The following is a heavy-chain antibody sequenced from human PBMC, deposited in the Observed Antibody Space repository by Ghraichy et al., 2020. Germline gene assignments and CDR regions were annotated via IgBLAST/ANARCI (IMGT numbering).Heavy chain of an antibody. V-gene: IGHV3-23*01. Sequence: GGSLRLSCAASGFTFSSYAMSWVRQAPGKGLEWVSAISGSGGSTYYADSVKGRFTISRDNSKNTLYLQMNSLRAEDTAVYYCAKMSLPAKGAAAGTDFDYWRQGPLVTVSS. CDR1: GFTFSSYA. CDR3: AKMSLPAKGAAAGTDFDY. D-gene: IGHD6-13*01. J-gene: IGHJ4*02. CDR2: ISGSGGST.